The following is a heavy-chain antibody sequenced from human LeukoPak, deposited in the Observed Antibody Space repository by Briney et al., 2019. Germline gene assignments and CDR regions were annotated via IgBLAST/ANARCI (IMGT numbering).Heavy chain of an antibody. CDR3: ATSSRYFDWLKKGYFDY. D-gene: IGHD3-9*01. CDR2: ISGSGGST. J-gene: IGHJ4*02. V-gene: IGHV3-23*01. Sequence: GGSLRLSCAASGFTFSSYAMSWVRQAPGKGLEWVSAISGSGGSTYYADSLKGRFTISRDNSKNTLYLQMNSLRADDTAVYYCATSSRYFDWLKKGYFDYWGQGTLVTVSS. CDR1: GFTFSSYA.